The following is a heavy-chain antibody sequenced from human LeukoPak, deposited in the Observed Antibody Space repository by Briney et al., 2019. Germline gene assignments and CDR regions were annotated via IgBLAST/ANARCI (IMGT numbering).Heavy chain of an antibody. CDR2: ISYDGSKK. CDR3: AREHASGYYHPGAFDI. Sequence: PGGSLRLSCAAYGFTFSSFAMQWVSQAQGKGLEWVAVISYDGSKKYYADSVKGRFTISRDNSKNTLYLQMNSLRAEDTAVYYCAREHASGYYHPGAFDIWGQGTMVTVSS. V-gene: IGHV3-30-3*01. D-gene: IGHD3-22*01. J-gene: IGHJ3*02. CDR1: GFTFSSFA.